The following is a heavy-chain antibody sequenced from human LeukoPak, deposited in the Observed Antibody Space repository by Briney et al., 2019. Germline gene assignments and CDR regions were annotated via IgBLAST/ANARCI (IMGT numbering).Heavy chain of an antibody. Sequence: ASVKVSCKASGYTFTSYGISWVRQAPGQGLEWMGWISAYNGNTNYAQKLQGRVTMTTDTSTSTAYMELRSLRSDDTAVYYCARVPYYYDHYYYMDVWGKGTTVTVSS. CDR3: ARVPYYYDHYYYMDV. D-gene: IGHD3-22*01. CDR1: GYTFTSYG. V-gene: IGHV1-18*01. J-gene: IGHJ6*03. CDR2: ISAYNGNT.